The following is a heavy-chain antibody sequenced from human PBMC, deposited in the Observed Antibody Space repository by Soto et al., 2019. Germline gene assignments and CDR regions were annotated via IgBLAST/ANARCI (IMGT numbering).Heavy chain of an antibody. Sequence: GGSLRLSCAASGFTFSSYSMNWVRQAPGKGLEWVSSISSSSSYIYYADSVKGRFTISRDNAKNSLYLQMNSLRAEDTAVYYCARAGDLRDFLSGYSPDYGMDVSGQGTSVTLSS. D-gene: IGHD3-3*01. V-gene: IGHV3-21*01. J-gene: IGHJ6*02. CDR1: GFTFSSYS. CDR3: ARAGDLRDFLSGYSPDYGMDV. CDR2: ISSSSSYI.